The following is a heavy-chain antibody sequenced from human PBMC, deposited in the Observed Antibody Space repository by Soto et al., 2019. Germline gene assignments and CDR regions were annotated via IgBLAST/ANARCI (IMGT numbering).Heavy chain of an antibody. CDR1: GGTFSSYT. CDR3: AREEGVTPQNYDYYYMDV. Sequence: QVQLVQSGAEVKKPGSSVKVSCKASGGTFSSYTISWVRQAPGQGLEWMGRIIPTLGIANYAQKFQGRVTITADKSTSTDYMELSSLRSEDTAVYYCAREEGVTPQNYDYYYMDVWGKGTTVTVSS. J-gene: IGHJ6*03. D-gene: IGHD4-4*01. CDR2: IIPTLGIA. V-gene: IGHV1-69*08.